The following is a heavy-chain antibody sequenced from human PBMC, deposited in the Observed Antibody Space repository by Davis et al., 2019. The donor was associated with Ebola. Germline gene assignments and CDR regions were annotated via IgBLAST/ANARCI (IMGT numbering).Heavy chain of an antibody. CDR2: INSDGSST. D-gene: IGHD3-3*01. J-gene: IGHJ6*02. V-gene: IGHV3-74*01. CDR1: GFTFSSYW. Sequence: PGGSLRLSCAASGFTFSSYWMHWVRQAPGKGLVWVSRINSDGSSTSYADSVKGRFTISRDNAKNTLYLQMNSLRAEDTAVYYCARGGAYYDFWSGYYYYYYYGMDVWGQGTTVTVSS. CDR3: ARGGAYYDFWSGYYYYYYYGMDV.